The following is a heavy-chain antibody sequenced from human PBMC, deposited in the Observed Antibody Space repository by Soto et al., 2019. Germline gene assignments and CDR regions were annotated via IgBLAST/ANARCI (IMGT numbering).Heavy chain of an antibody. CDR2: MYFSGFYSGST. CDR1: GGSMSSSSHY. CDR3: ARGFDILTFGFCLDY. J-gene: IGHJ4*02. V-gene: IGHV4-39*01. Sequence: PSETLSLTCTVSGGSMSSSSHYWVWIRQPPGKGLEWIANMYFSGFYSGSTSYNPSLKSRVTISVDTSKNQFSLQVSSVTAADTAVYYCARGFDILTFGFCLDYWGQGTLVTVSS. D-gene: IGHD3-9*01.